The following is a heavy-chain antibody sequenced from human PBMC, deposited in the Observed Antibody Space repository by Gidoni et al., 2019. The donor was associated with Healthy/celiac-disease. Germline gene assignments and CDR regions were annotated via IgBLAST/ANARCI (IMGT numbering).Heavy chain of an antibody. J-gene: IGHJ3*02. CDR2: LYSGGST. D-gene: IGHD3-10*01. CDR1: GFTVSSNY. Sequence: EVQLVESGGGLVQPGGSLRLSCAASGFTVSSNYMSWVRQAQGKGLEWVSVLYSGGSTYYADSVKGRFTISRHNSKNTLYLQMNSLRAEDTAVYYCARAYLGAFDIWGQGTMVTVSS. V-gene: IGHV3-53*04. CDR3: ARAYLGAFDI.